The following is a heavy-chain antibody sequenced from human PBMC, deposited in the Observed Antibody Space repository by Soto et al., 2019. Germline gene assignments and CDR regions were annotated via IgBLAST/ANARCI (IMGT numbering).Heavy chain of an antibody. CDR1: GFKFGNYW. D-gene: IGHD3-10*01. CDR3: VRDAGHRGDY. J-gene: IGHJ4*02. Sequence: PGGSMRVSSAAAGFKFGNYWGHWVRQSPGKGLVWVSSINGDGSSTSYADSVEGRFTASRDSAKNTLHLQMNSLRVDDTAVYYCVRDAGHRGDYWGQGTLVTVSS. CDR2: INGDGSST. V-gene: IGHV3-74*01.